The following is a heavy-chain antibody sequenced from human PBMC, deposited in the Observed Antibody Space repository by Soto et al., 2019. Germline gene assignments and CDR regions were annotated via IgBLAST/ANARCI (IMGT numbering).Heavy chain of an antibody. J-gene: IGHJ4*02. CDR2: IWSYGSVT. CDR3: ARDGSGYYYHVDY. Sequence: QVQLVESGRGVVQPGRSLRLSCAASGFSFSTYAMHWVRQAPGKGLEWVALIWSYGSVTFYADSVKGRFTISRDNSKNTLYLQMSSLSAEDTALYYCARDGSGYYYHVDYWGQGTLVTVSS. CDR1: GFSFSTYA. D-gene: IGHD3-22*01. V-gene: IGHV3-33*01.